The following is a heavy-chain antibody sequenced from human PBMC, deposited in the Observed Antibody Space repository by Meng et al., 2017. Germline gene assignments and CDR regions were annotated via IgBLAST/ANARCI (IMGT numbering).Heavy chain of an antibody. J-gene: IGHJ6*02. V-gene: IGHV1-18*01. CDR3: ARARNVDTAMGYYYYGMDV. CDR1: GYTFSNYG. Sequence: ASVKVSCKASGYTFSNYGISWVRQAPGQGLEWMGWISGYIGNTNYAQKFQGRVTMTTDTSTSTAYMELRSLRSDDTAVYYCARARNVDTAMGYYYYGMDVWGQGTTVTVSS. CDR2: ISGYIGNT. D-gene: IGHD5-18*01.